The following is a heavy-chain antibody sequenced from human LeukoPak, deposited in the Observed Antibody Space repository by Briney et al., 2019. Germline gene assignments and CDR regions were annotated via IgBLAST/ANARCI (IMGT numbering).Heavy chain of an antibody. D-gene: IGHD1-1*01. J-gene: IGHJ4*02. CDR1: GGSISSSTYY. CDR2: ILYSGTTT. V-gene: IGHV4-61*01. CDR3: ARVGDWNDLVY. Sequence: PSETLSLTCTVSGGSISSSTYYWSWIRQTPGKGLEWIGYILYSGTTTNYNPSLKSRVTISVDTSKNQFSLKLSSVTAADTAVYYCARVGDWNDLVYWGQGTLVTVSS.